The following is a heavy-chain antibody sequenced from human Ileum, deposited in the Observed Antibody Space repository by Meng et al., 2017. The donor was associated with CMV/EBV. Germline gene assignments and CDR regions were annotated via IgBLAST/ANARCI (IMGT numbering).Heavy chain of an antibody. CDR1: GYTLTDWY. J-gene: IGHJ4*02. CDR2: IDPKSGVA. V-gene: IGHV1-2*02. D-gene: IGHD3-3*01. CDR3: ARGFDFGDKGRLDF. Sequence: CGYTLTDWYMLWVRQSHGQGVEWMAWIDPKSGVANYAQKFQGRVIMTRDTSINTFYMELSGLRSDDTAVYYCARGFDFGDKGRLDFWGQGTLVTVSS.